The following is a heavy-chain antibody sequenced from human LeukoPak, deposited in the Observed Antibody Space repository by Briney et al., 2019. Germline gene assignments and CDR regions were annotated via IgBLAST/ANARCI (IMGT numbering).Heavy chain of an antibody. CDR2: VHSGGGT. CDR1: GFTVSSNY. CDR3: ARVNYGSGTALDY. Sequence: GGSLRLSCAASGFTVSSNYMSWVRQAPGKGLEWVAVVHSGGGTYYADSVKGRFTISRDNAKNSLYLQMNSLRAEDTAVYYCARVNYGSGTALDYWGQGTLVTVSS. D-gene: IGHD3-10*01. V-gene: IGHV3-53*01. J-gene: IGHJ4*02.